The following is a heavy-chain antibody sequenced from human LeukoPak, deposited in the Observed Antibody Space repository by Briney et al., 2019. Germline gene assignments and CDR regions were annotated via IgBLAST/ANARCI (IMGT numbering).Heavy chain of an antibody. D-gene: IGHD6-13*01. CDR1: GFTFSSYG. CDR2: ISYDGSNK. J-gene: IGHJ4*02. CDR3: ARDPDSSWYHYFDY. Sequence: GGSLRLSCAASGFTFSSYGMHWVRQAPGKGLEWVAVISYDGSNKYYADSVKGRFTISRDNSKNTLYLQMNSLRAEDTAVYYCARDPDSSWYHYFDYWGQGTLVTVSS. V-gene: IGHV3-30*03.